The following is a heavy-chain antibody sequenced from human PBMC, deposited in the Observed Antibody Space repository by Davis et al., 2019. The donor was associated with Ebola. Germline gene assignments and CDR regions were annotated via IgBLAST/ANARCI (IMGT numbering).Heavy chain of an antibody. CDR2: IRSKANNYAT. CDR3: TSTVDTADY. V-gene: IGHV3-73*01. CDR1: GGTFSGSA. J-gene: IGHJ4*02. Sequence: SCKASGGTFSGSAMHWVRQASGKGLEWVGRIRSKANNYATAYAASVKGRFTISRDDSKNTAYLQMNSLKTEDTAVYYCTSTVDTADYWGQGTLVTVSS. D-gene: IGHD5-18*01.